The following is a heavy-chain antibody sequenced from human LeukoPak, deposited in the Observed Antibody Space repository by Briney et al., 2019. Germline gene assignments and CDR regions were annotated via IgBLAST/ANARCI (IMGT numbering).Heavy chain of an antibody. CDR3: ARDEYYYDSSGYYYYFDY. Sequence: PGGSLRLSCAASGFTLSSYSMNWVRQAPGKGLEWVSCISSSSTYIYYADSVKGRFIISRDNAKISLYLQMNSMRAEDTAVYYCARDEYYYDSSGYYYYFDYWGQGTLVTVSS. J-gene: IGHJ4*02. CDR2: ISSSSTYI. D-gene: IGHD3-22*01. CDR1: GFTLSSYS. V-gene: IGHV3-21*01.